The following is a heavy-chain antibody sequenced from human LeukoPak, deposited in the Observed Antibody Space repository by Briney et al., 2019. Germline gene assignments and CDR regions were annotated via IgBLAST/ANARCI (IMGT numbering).Heavy chain of an antibody. J-gene: IGHJ2*01. V-gene: IGHV1-8*01. D-gene: IGHD1-14*01. CDR2: MNPHSGKS. CDR3: ARRNRAYWYFDL. CDR1: GYSFTSFD. Sequence: GASVTVSCTASGYSFTSFDINWVRQASGQGLEWMGWMNPHSGKSGFAQKFQGSGILTSNTSRITVYMELSSLRSEDSAIYYCARRNRAYWYFDLWGRGPPLTVSS.